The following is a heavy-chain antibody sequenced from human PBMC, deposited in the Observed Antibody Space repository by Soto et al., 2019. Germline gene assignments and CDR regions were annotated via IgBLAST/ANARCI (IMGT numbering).Heavy chain of an antibody. D-gene: IGHD6-13*01. CDR1: GGSFSGYC. Sequence: QVQLQQWGAGLLKPSETLSLTCAVYGGSFSGYCWSWIRQPPGKGLEWIGEVDHSGSTNYNPSLKSRVTISVDKSKNQFSLKLSSVTAADTAVYYCARGPRQQRYFDYWGQGTLVTVSS. CDR2: VDHSGST. J-gene: IGHJ4*02. CDR3: ARGPRQQRYFDY. V-gene: IGHV4-34*01.